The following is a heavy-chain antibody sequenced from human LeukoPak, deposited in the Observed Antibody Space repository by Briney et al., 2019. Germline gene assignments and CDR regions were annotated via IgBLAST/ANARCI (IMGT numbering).Heavy chain of an antibody. J-gene: IGHJ4*02. CDR3: ASQAYCGGDCYYAFHPRYFDY. D-gene: IGHD2-21*02. CDR1: GFTFSSYS. V-gene: IGHV3-21*01. CDR2: ISSSSSYI. Sequence: PGGSLRLSCAASGFTFSSYSMNWVRQAPGKGLEWVSSISSSSSYIYYADSVKGRFTISRDNAKNSLYLQTNSLRAEDTAVYYCASQAYCGGDCYYAFHPRYFDYWGQGTLVTVSS.